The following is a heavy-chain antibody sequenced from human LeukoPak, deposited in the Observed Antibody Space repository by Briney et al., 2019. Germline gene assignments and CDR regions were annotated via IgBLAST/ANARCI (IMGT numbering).Heavy chain of an antibody. J-gene: IGHJ4*02. V-gene: IGHV3-21*01. CDR3: ARSYGSGSYSIDY. D-gene: IGHD3-10*01. CDR1: GFTFSSYS. CDR2: IISSIRYI. Sequence: GGSLRLSCAASGFTFSSYSMNWVRQAPGRGLEWGSSIISSIRYIYYADSVKGRFTISRDNAKNSLYLQMSSRRAEETAVYYCARSYGSGSYSIDYWGQGNLVTVSS.